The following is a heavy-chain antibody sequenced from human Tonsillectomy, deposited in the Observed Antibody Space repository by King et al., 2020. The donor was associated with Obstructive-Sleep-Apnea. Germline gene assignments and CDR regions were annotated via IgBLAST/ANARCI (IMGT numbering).Heavy chain of an antibody. CDR3: AKDLVTLSHPYYYYYALDV. J-gene: IGHJ6*02. CDR2: VRYDGTND. CDR1: GFTFSSYC. V-gene: IGHV3-30*02. D-gene: IGHD4-23*01. Sequence: HVQLVESGGGVVQPGGSLRLSCAASGFTFSSYCMHWVRQAPGKGLEWWAFVRYDGTNDYYADSVKGRFTISRDNSTNTLYLQMSSLRAEDTAVYYCAKDLVTLSHPYYYYYALDVWGQGTTVTVSS.